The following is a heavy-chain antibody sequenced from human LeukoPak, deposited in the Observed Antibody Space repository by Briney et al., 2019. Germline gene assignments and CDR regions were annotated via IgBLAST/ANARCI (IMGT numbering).Heavy chain of an antibody. V-gene: IGHV3-23*01. CDR3: AKGLPATQECGFDP. CDR2: IGGSGGST. J-gene: IGHJ5*02. CDR1: GFTFSTYA. Sequence: GGSLRLSCAASGFTFSTYAMSWVGQAPGKGLEWVSAIGGSGGSTYYADSVKGRFTISRDNSKDRLYLQMNSLRADDTALYYCAKGLPATQECGFDPWGQGTLVTVSS. D-gene: IGHD2-15*01.